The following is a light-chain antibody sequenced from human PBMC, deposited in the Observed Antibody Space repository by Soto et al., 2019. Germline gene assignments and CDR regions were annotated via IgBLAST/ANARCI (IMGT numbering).Light chain of an antibody. CDR3: FSYTRSGSYV. CDR2: EVS. V-gene: IGLV2-14*01. CDR1: SSDVGNYKY. J-gene: IGLJ1*01. Sequence: QSVLTQPASGSGSPGQSITISCTGTSSDVGNYKYVSWYQQHPGKAPKLMIYEVSNRPSGVSNRFSGSKSGNTASLTISGLQAEDETDYYCFSYTRSGSYVLGTGTKVTVL.